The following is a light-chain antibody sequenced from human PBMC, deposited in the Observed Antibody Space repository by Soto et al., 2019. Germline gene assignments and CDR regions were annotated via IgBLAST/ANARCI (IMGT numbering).Light chain of an antibody. CDR3: LQPNSHPWT. V-gene: IGKV1-17*03. J-gene: IGKJ1*01. Sequence: DVQMTQSPSAVSASVGDRVIITCRASQVVKNFLSWFQQKPGEVPKRLMYSASTLQDGVPSRFSGSGSGTEFSLVMGSLQPEDFATYYFLQPNSHPWTFGQGTKGVV. CDR2: SAS. CDR1: QVVKNF.